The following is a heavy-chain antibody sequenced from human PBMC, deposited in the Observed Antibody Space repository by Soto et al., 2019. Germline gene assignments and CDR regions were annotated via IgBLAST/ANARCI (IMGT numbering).Heavy chain of an antibody. CDR1: GDSITNSNW. CDR2: IYHSGAT. Sequence: PSETLSLTCAVSGDSITNSNWWSWVRQAPGKGLEWIGEIYHSGATTYNPSLKSRVTISADPSNNHFSLKLTSVTAADTAVYFCARDLGTGTDYWGQGTLVTV. D-gene: IGHD1-1*01. CDR3: ARDLGTGTDY. V-gene: IGHV4-4*02. J-gene: IGHJ4*02.